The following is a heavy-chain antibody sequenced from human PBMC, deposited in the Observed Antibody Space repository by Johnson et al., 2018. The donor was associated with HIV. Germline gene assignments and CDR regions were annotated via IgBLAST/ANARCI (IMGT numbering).Heavy chain of an antibody. J-gene: IGHJ3*02. CDR3: ARDSSNSFRFEMYAFDI. Sequence: EVQLVESGGGLVQPGGSLRLSCAASGFTFSSYWMSWVRQAPWKGLEWVANIKQDGSEKYYVDSVKGRFTISRDNAQNSLYLQMNSLRPEDTAVYYCARDSSNSFRFEMYAFDIWGQGTMVTVSS. D-gene: IGHD6-6*01. CDR2: IKQDGSEK. V-gene: IGHV3-7*01. CDR1: GFTFSSYW.